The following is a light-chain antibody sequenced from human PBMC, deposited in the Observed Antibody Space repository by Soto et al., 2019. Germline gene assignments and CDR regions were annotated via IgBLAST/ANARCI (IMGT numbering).Light chain of an antibody. CDR1: QSVSSSY. J-gene: IGKJ1*01. CDR2: GAS. V-gene: IGKV3-20*01. Sequence: ESVFTLSPHTLSLSPGERAPLSCRASQSVSSSYLAWYQQKPGQAPRLLIYGASNRATGIPDRFSGSGSGTDFTLTISRLEPEDFAMYFCQQYVSSPQTFGQGTKVDIK. CDR3: QQYVSSPQT.